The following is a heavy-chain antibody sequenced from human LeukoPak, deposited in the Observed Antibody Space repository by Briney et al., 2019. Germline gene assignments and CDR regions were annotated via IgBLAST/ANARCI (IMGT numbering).Heavy chain of an antibody. J-gene: IGHJ4*02. V-gene: IGHV4-39*01. D-gene: IGHD3-22*01. CDR2: IYHSGHT. CDR1: GVSISTTTYY. Sequence: ETLSLTCTVSGVSISTTTYYWGWIRQPPGKGLEWIGNIYHSGHTYHNPSLKSRVTISVDTSKNQFSLDLSSVTAADTGVYYCATTVSVVVTTPTDYWGQGTLVTVSS. CDR3: ATTVSVVVTTPTDY.